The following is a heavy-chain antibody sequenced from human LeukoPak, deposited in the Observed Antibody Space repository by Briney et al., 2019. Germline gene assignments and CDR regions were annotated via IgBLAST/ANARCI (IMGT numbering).Heavy chain of an antibody. Sequence: SETLSLTCTVSGGSISSYYWSWIRQPPGKGLEWIGYIYYSGSTNYNPSLKSRVTISVDTSKNQFSLKLSSVTAADTAVYYCAREAPRSPDFWSASLTGNFDYWGQGTLVTVSS. CDR3: AREAPRSPDFWSASLTGNFDY. D-gene: IGHD3-3*01. CDR1: GGSISSYY. J-gene: IGHJ4*02. V-gene: IGHV4-59*01. CDR2: IYYSGST.